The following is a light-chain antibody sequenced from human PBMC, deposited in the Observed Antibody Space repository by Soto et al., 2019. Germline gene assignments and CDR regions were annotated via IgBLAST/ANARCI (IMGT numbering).Light chain of an antibody. Sequence: QSALTQPASVSGSPGQSITISCTGTSSDVGGYIYVSWYQQHPGKAPKLMIYDVNNRPSGVSNRFSGSKSGNTASLTISGLQAEDEADYYCSSYTGSSTYVVFGGGTKVTVL. J-gene: IGLJ2*01. CDR1: SSDVGGYIY. V-gene: IGLV2-14*01. CDR2: DVN. CDR3: SSYTGSSTYVV.